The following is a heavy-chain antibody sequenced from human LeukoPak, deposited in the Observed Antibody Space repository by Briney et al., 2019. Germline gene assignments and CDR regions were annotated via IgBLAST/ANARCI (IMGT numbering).Heavy chain of an antibody. CDR1: GGSISSYY. J-gene: IGHJ4*02. D-gene: IGHD3-10*01. CDR3: ARGRLLWFGELAY. Sequence: PSETLSLTCTVSGGSISSYYWSWIRQPPGKGLEWLGYIYYSGSTNYNPSLKSRVTISVDTSKNQFSLKLSSVTAADTAVYYCARGRLLWFGELAYWGQGTLVTVSS. V-gene: IGHV4-59*12. CDR2: IYYSGST.